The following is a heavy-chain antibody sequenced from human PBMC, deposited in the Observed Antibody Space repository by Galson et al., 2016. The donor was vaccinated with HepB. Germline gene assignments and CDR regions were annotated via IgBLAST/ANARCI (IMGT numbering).Heavy chain of an antibody. J-gene: IGHJ4*02. Sequence: ETLSLTCTVSGGSISSSGFYWGWIRQSAGKGLEWIGSVYDSGNTYHNPSLKSRVTIFVDTSKNQFSLKLTSVTATDTAVYYCVRPRDLAFDYWGQGTLVTVSS. CDR3: VRPRDLAFDY. CDR1: GGSISSSGFY. D-gene: IGHD2-21*01. CDR2: VYDSGNT. V-gene: IGHV4-39*01.